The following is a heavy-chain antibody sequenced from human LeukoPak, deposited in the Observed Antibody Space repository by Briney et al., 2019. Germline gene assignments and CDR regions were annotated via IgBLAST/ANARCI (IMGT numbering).Heavy chain of an antibody. D-gene: IGHD5-12*01. CDR3: ARDSGYNAFDI. V-gene: IGHV3-7*01. CDR1: GFTFSRSW. J-gene: IGHJ3*02. Sequence: GGSLRLSCAASGFTFSRSWMTWVRQAPGKGLEWVGNINEDGGKKNYMDSVKGRFTISRDNAKNSLYLQMNSLRVEDTAVYYCARDSGYNAFDIWGQGTMVTVSS. CDR2: INEDGGKK.